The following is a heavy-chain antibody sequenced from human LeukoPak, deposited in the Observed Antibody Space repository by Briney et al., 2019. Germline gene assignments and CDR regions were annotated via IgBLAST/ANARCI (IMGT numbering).Heavy chain of an antibody. V-gene: IGHV3-20*04. CDR2: INWNGGNT. D-gene: IGHD5-18*01. Sequence: PGGSLRLSCAASGFTFDDYGMSWVRQAPGKGLEWVSGINWNGGNTVYADSVKGRFTISRDNAKNSLYLQMNSLRAEDTAVYYCARFTAMEVPDAFDIWGQGTMVTVSS. CDR1: GFTFDDYG. CDR3: ARFTAMEVPDAFDI. J-gene: IGHJ3*02.